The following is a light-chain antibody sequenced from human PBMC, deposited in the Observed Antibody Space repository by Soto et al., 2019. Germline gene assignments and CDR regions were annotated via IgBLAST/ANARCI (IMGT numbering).Light chain of an antibody. CDR2: GAS. J-gene: IGKJ4*01. Sequence: EIVLTQSPATLSLSPGERATLSCRASQSVSSYLAWYQKKPTQAPRLLIYGASMRATGIPARFSGGGSGTEFTLTISRLQSEDFAVYYCQQYNNWPLTFGGGTKVDIK. CDR3: QQYNNWPLT. V-gene: IGKV3-15*01. CDR1: QSVSSY.